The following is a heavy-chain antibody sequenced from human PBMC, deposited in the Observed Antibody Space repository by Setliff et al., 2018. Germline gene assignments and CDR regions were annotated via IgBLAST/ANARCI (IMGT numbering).Heavy chain of an antibody. Sequence: PGGSLRLSCATSGFTFSSYAMSWVRQAPGKGLEWVSVISDSGGSTYYADSVKGRFTISRDNSKNTLYLQMLSLRAEDSALYYCAKDRLHTRYSSGWLLDYWGQGTLVTVSS. CDR3: AKDRLHTRYSSGWLLDY. V-gene: IGHV3-23*01. D-gene: IGHD6-19*01. J-gene: IGHJ4*02. CDR1: GFTFSSYA. CDR2: ISDSGGST.